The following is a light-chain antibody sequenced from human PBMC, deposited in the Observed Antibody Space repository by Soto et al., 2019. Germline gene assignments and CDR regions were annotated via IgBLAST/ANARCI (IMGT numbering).Light chain of an antibody. J-gene: IGKJ1*01. CDR3: LQDYTYPWT. Sequence: IQMTQSPSSLSASVEDRVIITCRASQSISNHLNWYQQKPGKAPKLLIFAASSLRSGVPSRFSGSGSGTHFTLTINSLQAEDSATYFCLQDYTYPWTFGQGTKVDIK. CDR1: QSISNH. CDR2: AAS. V-gene: IGKV1-6*01.